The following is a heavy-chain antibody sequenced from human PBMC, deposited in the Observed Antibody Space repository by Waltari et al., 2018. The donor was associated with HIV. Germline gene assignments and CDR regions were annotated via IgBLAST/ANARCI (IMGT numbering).Heavy chain of an antibody. J-gene: IGHJ4*02. CDR1: GFTFSNAW. CDR2: IESRAEAGTT. CDR3: TTGWSQYPDF. D-gene: IGHD1-26*01. V-gene: IGHV3-15*04. Sequence: EVQLVESGGGLVKPGGSLRLSCVGSGFTFSNAWVNWVRQAPGKGLERGGHIESRAEAGTTDFPAHVKGRFAISRDDSKNTVYLEMQSLKTEDTGVYYCTTGWSQYPDFWGQGTLVTVSS.